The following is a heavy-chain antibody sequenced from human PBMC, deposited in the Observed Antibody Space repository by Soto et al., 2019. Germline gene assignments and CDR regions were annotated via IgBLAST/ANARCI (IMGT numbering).Heavy chain of an antibody. CDR2: IYYSGRT. CDR3: ARHEGGAAAHRLLDY. J-gene: IGHJ4*02. Sequence: SETLSLTCTVSSGSVRSSSYYWAGFGQPPGKGLEWIASIYYSGRTHNNPALKSRVTMSIDTYTNQFSLKMNSVTAADTAVYYCARHEGGAAAHRLLDYWGQGSPVIVSS. D-gene: IGHD6-13*01. V-gene: IGHV4-39*01. CDR1: SGSVRSSSYY.